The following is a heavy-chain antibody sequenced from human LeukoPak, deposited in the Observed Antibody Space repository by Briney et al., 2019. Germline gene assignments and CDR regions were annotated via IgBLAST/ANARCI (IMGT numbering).Heavy chain of an antibody. CDR3: ASPRECQLLYFGY. CDR2: ISSSSSYI. V-gene: IGHV3-21*01. Sequence: GGSLRLSCAASGFTFSSYSMNWVRQAPGKGLEWVSSISSSSSYIYYADSVKGRFTISRDNAKNSLYLQMNSLRAEDTAVYYCASPRECQLLYFGYWGQGTLVTVSS. CDR1: GFTFSSYS. D-gene: IGHD2-2*01. J-gene: IGHJ4*02.